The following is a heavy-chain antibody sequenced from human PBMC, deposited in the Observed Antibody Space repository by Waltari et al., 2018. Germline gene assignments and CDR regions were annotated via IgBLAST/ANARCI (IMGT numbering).Heavy chain of an antibody. J-gene: IGHJ4*02. CDR2: GRIERS. Sequence: QLQLQESGPGLVKPSGTLSLTCVVSGDSMTSSDCRRWVRQSPGKGLEWIGQGRIERSNDNPSIAWRVVISLDTSVKQFSLKILSVTTGDTAVYYCARDRGRGLYLASWGQGILVTVSP. D-gene: IGHD2-15*01. CDR3: ARDRGRGLYLAS. CDR1: GDSMTSSDC. V-gene: IGHV4-4*02.